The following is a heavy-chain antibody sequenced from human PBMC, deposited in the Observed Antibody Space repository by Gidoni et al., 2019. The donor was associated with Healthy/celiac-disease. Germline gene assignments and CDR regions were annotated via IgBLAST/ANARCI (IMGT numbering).Heavy chain of an antibody. Sequence: QLQLQASGPGLVKPSETLSLNCTVSGGAISSSSYYWGWIRQPQGKGLEWIGSIYYSGSTYYNPALKSRVTKSVDTSKTQFSLKLSSVTAADTAVYYCARHAYYYDSSGYLVMVDPWGQGTLVTVSS. D-gene: IGHD3-22*01. J-gene: IGHJ5*02. CDR3: ARHAYYYDSSGYLVMVDP. CDR2: IYYSGST. V-gene: IGHV4-39*01. CDR1: GGAISSSSYY.